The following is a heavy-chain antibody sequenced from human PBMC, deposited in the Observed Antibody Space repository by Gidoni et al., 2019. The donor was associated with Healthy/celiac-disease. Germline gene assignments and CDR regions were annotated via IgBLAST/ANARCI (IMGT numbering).Heavy chain of an antibody. CDR1: GGSISSGGYS. CDR3: ASTARWGYCSSTSCYNFDY. Sequence: QLQLQESGTGLVKPSQTLSLTCAVSGGSISSGGYSWSWIRQPPGKGLEWLGYLFHSGSTYYNPSLKSRVTLSVDRSKNQFSLKLSSVTAAATAVYYCASTARWGYCSSTSCYNFDYWGQGTLVTVSS. D-gene: IGHD2-2*02. J-gene: IGHJ4*02. V-gene: IGHV4-30-2*01. CDR2: LFHSGST.